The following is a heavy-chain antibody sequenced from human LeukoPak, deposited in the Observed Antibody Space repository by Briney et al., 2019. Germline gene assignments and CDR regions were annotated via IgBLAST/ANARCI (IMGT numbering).Heavy chain of an antibody. CDR2: IYYSGST. V-gene: IGHV4-39*07. CDR3: AIGNHCSGGSCYSRWFDP. CDR1: GGSISSSSYY. Sequence: SETLSLTCTVSGGSISSSSYYWGWIRQPPGKGLEWIGSIYYSGSTYYNPSLKSRVTISVDTSKNQFSLKLSSVTAADTAVYYCAIGNHCSGGSCYSRWFDPWGQGTLVTVSS. J-gene: IGHJ5*02. D-gene: IGHD2-15*01.